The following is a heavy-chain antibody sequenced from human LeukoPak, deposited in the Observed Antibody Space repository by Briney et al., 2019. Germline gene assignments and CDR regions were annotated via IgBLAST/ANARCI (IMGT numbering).Heavy chain of an antibody. J-gene: IGHJ2*01. CDR3: VRLSVVSPHRYFDL. CDR2: IYTSGST. CDR1: GGSISSYY. Sequence: SETLSLTCTVSGGSISSYYWSWIRQPAGKGLEWIGRIYTSGSTNYNPSLKSRVTMSVDTSKNQFSLKLSSVTAADTAVYYCVRLSVVSPHRYFDLWGRGTLVTVSS. V-gene: IGHV4-4*07. D-gene: IGHD4-23*01.